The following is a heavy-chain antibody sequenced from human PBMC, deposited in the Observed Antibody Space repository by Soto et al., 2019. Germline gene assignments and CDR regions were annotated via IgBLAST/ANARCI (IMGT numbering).Heavy chain of an antibody. CDR3: ARDLGGRHGY. J-gene: IGHJ4*02. Sequence: QVQLVESGGGVVQPGRSLRLSCAASGFTFSSYAMHWVRQAPGKGLEWVAVISYDGSNKYYADSVKGRFTISRDNSKNTLYLQMNSLRAEDTAVYYCARDLGGRHGYWGQGTLVTVSS. CDR1: GFTFSSYA. D-gene: IGHD2-15*01. V-gene: IGHV3-30-3*01. CDR2: ISYDGSNK.